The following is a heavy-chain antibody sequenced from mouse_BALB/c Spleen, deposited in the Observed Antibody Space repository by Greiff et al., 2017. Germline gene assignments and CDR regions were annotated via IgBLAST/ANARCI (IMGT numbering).Heavy chain of an antibody. CDR3: ARTMITTPWAMDY. Sequence: QVKLQESGPGLVAPSQSLSITCTVSGFSLTGYGVNWVRQPPGKGLEWLGMIWGDGSTDYNSALKSRLSISKDNSKSQVFLKMNSLQTDDTARYYCARTMITTPWAMDYWGQGTSVTVSS. V-gene: IGHV2-6-7*01. J-gene: IGHJ4*01. CDR1: GFSLTGYG. CDR2: IWGDGST. D-gene: IGHD2-4*01.